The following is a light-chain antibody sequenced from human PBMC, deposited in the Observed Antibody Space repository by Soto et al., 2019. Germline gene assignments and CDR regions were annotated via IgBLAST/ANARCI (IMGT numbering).Light chain of an antibody. CDR1: QSVSSN. CDR3: QQFDNWPPWT. J-gene: IGKJ1*01. V-gene: IGKV3-15*01. Sequence: EIVMTQSPATLSVSPGERATLSCRASQSVSSNLAWYQQKPGQPPRLLIYGASTRATGVPARFSGRGSGTDFTLTISSLQSEDFAVYYCQQFDNWPPWTFGQGTKVEIK. CDR2: GAS.